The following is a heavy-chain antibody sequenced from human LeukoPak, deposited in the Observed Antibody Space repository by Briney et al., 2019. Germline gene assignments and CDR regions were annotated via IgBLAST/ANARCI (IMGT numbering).Heavy chain of an antibody. J-gene: IGHJ5*02. D-gene: IGHD5/OR15-5a*01. CDR2: MKYDGSET. CDR3: TRGRVGFDP. Sequence: GGSLRLSCAASGFTFSNYWMTWVRQAPEKGLEWVANMKYDGSETYYVDSEKGRFTICRNNAQNSLYLQMNGLRAEDTAVYYCTRGRVGFDPWGQGTQASVSS. CDR1: GFTFSNYW. V-gene: IGHV3-7*04.